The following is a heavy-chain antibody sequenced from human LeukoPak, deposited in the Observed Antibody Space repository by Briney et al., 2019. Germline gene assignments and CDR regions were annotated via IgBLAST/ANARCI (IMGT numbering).Heavy chain of an antibody. Sequence: PGGSQRLSCAAPGFTLSNYWMSWVRQAPGKGLEWVANIRQDGSEKYYVDSVKGRFTISRDNAYNSLHLQMSSLRADDTAVYYCARQGSTWWDPFDFWGQGTLVTVSS. D-gene: IGHD1-26*01. V-gene: IGHV3-7*03. CDR1: GFTLSNYW. J-gene: IGHJ4*02. CDR2: IRQDGSEK. CDR3: ARQGSTWWDPFDF.